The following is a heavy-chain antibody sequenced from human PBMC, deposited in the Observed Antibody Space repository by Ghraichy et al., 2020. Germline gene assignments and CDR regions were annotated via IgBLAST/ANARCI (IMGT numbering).Heavy chain of an antibody. CDR3: ASVATWPSHADS. CDR1: GGSIISSTYY. Sequence: SETLSLTCNVSGGSIISSTYYWGWIRQPPGKGLEWIGNMYYSGTTYYNPSLKSRVTISVDTSTNRFSLRLSSVTASDTAVYYCASVATWPSHADSWGRGTLVTVSS. J-gene: IGHJ4*02. CDR2: MYYSGTT. V-gene: IGHV4-39*01.